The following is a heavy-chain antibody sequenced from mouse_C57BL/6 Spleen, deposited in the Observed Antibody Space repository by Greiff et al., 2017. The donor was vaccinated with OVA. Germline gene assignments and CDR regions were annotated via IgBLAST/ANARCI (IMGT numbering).Heavy chain of an antibody. D-gene: IGHD2-4*01. CDR2: IYPGDGDT. V-gene: IGHV1-82*01. J-gene: IGHJ4*01. CDR3: ARGLRQGYAMDY. Sequence: VKLQESGPELVKPGASVKISCKASGYAFSSSWMNWVKQRPGKGLEWIGRIYPGDGDTNYNGKFKGKATLTADKSSSTAYMQRSSLTSEDSAVYVCARGLRQGYAMDYWGQGTSVTVSS. CDR1: GYAFSSSW.